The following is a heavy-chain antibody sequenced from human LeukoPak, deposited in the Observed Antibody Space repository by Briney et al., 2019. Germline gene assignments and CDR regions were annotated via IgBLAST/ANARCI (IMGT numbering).Heavy chain of an antibody. J-gene: IGHJ5*02. CDR2: IRYDGSNK. CDR1: GFTFSSYG. D-gene: IGHD1-26*01. CDR3: ARDPPPPYSGSYLA. Sequence: PGGSLRLSCAASGFTFSSYGMHWVRQAPGKGLEWVAFIRYDGSNKYYADSVKGRFTISRDNSKNTLYLQMNSLRAEDTAVYYCARDPPPPYSGSYLAWGQGTLVTVSS. V-gene: IGHV3-30*02.